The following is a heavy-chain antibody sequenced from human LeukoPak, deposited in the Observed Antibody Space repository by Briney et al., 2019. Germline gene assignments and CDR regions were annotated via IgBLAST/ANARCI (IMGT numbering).Heavy chain of an antibody. V-gene: IGHV3-23*01. D-gene: IGHD3-10*01. CDR2: ISGSGGST. CDR1: GFTFSSYA. CDR3: AKEFVYYYGSGSYKDY. J-gene: IGHJ4*02. Sequence: PGGSLRLSCAASGFTFSSYAMSWVRQAPGKGLEWVSAISGSGGSTYYADSVKGRFTISRDNSKNTLYLQMNSLRAEDTAVYYCAKEFVYYYGSGSYKDYWGQGTLVTVSS.